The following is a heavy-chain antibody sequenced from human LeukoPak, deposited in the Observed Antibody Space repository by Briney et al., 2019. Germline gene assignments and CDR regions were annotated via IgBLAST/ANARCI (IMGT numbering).Heavy chain of an antibody. CDR2: INAYNGNT. Sequence: ASVKVSCKASGYTFTSYGFSWVRQAPGQGLQWMGWINAYNGNTHYAQNLQGRVSMTTDTSTSTVYMHLRSLRSDDTAVYYCARDIGSSSFQAGYHNYYMDVWGEGTTVTVSS. V-gene: IGHV1-18*01. J-gene: IGHJ6*03. CDR1: GYTFTSYG. D-gene: IGHD6-6*01. CDR3: ARDIGSSSFQAGYHNYYMDV.